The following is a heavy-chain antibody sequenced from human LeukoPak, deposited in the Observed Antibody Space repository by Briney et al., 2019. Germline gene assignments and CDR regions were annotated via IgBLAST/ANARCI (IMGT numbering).Heavy chain of an antibody. J-gene: IGHJ3*02. CDR1: GFTFSSFW. V-gene: IGHV3-74*01. Sequence: SGGSLRLSCAASGFTFSSFWMHWVRQAPGKGLVWVSRINSDGSSTSYADSVKGRFTISRDNAKNTLYLQMNTLRAEDTAVYYCAKGRVLWASRDAFDIWGQGTMVTVSS. CDR3: AKGRVLWASRDAFDI. D-gene: IGHD2-2*01. CDR2: INSDGSST.